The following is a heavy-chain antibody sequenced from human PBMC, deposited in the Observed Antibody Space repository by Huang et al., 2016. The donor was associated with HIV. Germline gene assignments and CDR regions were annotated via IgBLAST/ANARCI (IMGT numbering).Heavy chain of an antibody. CDR3: AKADSGAAAGSLVDY. J-gene: IGHJ4*02. CDR2: ITGRGSSS. D-gene: IGHD6-13*01. V-gene: IGHV3-23*01. Sequence: EVQLLESGGGLVQPGGSLSLSCAASGFSFSSYAMSWVRQAPGKGLEWVSSITGRGSSSYYADSVKGRFTISRDNSKNTLYLQMNSLRAEDTAIYYCAKADSGAAAGSLVDYWGQGTLVTVSS. CDR1: GFSFSSYA.